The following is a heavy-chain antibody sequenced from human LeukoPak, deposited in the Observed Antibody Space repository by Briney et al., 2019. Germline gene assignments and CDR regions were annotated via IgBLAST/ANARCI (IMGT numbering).Heavy chain of an antibody. V-gene: IGHV4-39*01. CDR3: ARLSKGRYFDYIFDY. J-gene: IGHJ4*02. CDR1: GGSVSSSTYY. CDR2: IYYTGST. D-gene: IGHD3-9*01. Sequence: SETLSLTCTVSGGSVSSSTYYWGWVRQPPGKGLEWIGNIYYTGSTYYNASLRSRVILSVDTSKNQFSLKMTSVTAADTAVYYRARLSKGRYFDYIFDYWGQGALVTVSS.